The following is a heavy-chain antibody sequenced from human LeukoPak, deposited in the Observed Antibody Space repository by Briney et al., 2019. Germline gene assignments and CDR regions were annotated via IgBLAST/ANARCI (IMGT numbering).Heavy chain of an antibody. CDR2: ISYDGSNK. Sequence: GGSLRLSCAASGFTFSSYGMHWVRQAPGKGLEWVAVISYDGSNKYYADSVKGRFTISRDNSKNTLYLQMNSLRVEDTALYHCARKGLGGELGGFDSWGQGTLVTVSS. J-gene: IGHJ4*02. CDR3: ARKGLGGELGGFDS. V-gene: IGHV3-30*03. CDR1: GFTFSSYG. D-gene: IGHD1-7*01.